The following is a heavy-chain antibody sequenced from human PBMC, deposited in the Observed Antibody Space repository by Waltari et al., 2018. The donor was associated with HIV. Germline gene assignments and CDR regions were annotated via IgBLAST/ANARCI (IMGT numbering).Heavy chain of an antibody. CDR3: ARVEMASITYFDF. Sequence: QVHLQQWGAGLLKPSETLSLTCAVYGGSISGYFWIWVRQPPGRGLEWIGEINDRGTANYKPSLKSRVSMSVNTSKNQFSLGLTSVTAADTALYYCARVEMASITYFDFWGQGTLVTVSS. D-gene: IGHD5-12*01. CDR2: INDRGTA. V-gene: IGHV4-34*02. CDR1: GGSISGYF. J-gene: IGHJ4*02.